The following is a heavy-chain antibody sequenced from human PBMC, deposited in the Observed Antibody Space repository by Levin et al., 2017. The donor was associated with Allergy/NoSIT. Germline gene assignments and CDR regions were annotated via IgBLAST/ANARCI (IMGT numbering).Heavy chain of an antibody. CDR3: ARDRKYSASGGMDWYFDL. Sequence: SETLSLTCTVSGGSINSGDYYWSWIRQHPGKDLEWIGYIYYTGNTYYNPSLKSRVTISLDTSKNQVSLTLNSATAADTAVYYCARDRKYSASGGMDWYFDLWGRGTLVTVSS. CDR1: GGSINSGDYY. CDR2: IYYTGNT. V-gene: IGHV4-31*03. J-gene: IGHJ2*01. D-gene: IGHD3-10*01.